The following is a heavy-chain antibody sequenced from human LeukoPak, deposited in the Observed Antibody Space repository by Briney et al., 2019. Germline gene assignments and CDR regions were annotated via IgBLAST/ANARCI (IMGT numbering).Heavy chain of an antibody. Sequence: GGSLRLSCAASGFTFSDYYMSWVRQAPGTGLEWVSYISSDSAYTNYADSLRGRFTISRDNAKNSLYLQMNSLRAEDTAVYYCARDLRGYTGYNYYDYWGQGTLVIVSS. CDR2: ISSDSAYT. J-gene: IGHJ4*02. CDR3: ARDLRGYTGYNYYDY. D-gene: IGHD5-12*01. CDR1: GFTFSDYY. V-gene: IGHV3-11*06.